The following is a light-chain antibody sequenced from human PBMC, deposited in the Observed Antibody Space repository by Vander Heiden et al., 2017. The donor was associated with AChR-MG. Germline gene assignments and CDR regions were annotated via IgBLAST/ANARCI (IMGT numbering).Light chain of an antibody. Sequence: DIVMTQSPDSLAVSLGERATINCKSSQSVLYSSNNKNYLAWYQQKPGQPPKLLIYWASTRESGVPDRFSGSGSGTDFTLTISSLQAEDVAVYYCQRYYTTPFTFAPGTKVDIK. CDR3: QRYYTTPFT. V-gene: IGKV4-1*01. CDR2: WAS. J-gene: IGKJ3*01. CDR1: QSVLYSSNNKNY.